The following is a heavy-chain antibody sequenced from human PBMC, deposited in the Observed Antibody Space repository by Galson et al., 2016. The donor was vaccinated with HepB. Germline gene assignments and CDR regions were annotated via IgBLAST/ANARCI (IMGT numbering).Heavy chain of an antibody. CDR3: ARGANSGSYYGSGHYSLISLDWYFDL. D-gene: IGHD3-10*01. Sequence: SLRLSCAASGFTFSRYWMHWVRQAPGKGLVWVSGINSDGSSTIYADSVKGRITISRDNAKNTLYLQMNSLRAEDTAVYYCARGANSGSYYGSGHYSLISLDWYFDLWGRGTLVTVSS. V-gene: IGHV3-74*01. CDR2: INSDGSST. CDR1: GFTFSRYW. J-gene: IGHJ2*01.